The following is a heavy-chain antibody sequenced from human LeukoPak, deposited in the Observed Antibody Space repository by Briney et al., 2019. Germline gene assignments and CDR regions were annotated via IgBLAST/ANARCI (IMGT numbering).Heavy chain of an antibody. CDR3: ARLNGKYCSGGSCYVDY. CDR2: ISGDGGST. V-gene: IGHV3-23*01. CDR1: GFTFSCRA. D-gene: IGHD2-15*01. Sequence: PGGSLRLSCAASGFTFSCRAITWVRQAPGKGLECASVISGDGGSTYHADSVRGRFTISRDNSKNTLYLQMNSLRAEDTAVYYCARLNGKYCSGGSCYVDYWGQGTLVTVSS. J-gene: IGHJ4*02.